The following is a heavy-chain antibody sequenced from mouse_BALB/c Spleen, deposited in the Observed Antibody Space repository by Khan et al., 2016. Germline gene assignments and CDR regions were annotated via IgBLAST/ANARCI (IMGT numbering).Heavy chain of an antibody. CDR1: GYTFTDYN. CDR2: INPNNGGP. Sequence: VRLQQSGPELVKPGASVKIPCKASGYTFTDYNMDWVKQSHGKSLEWIGDINPNNGGPIYNQKFKGKATLTVDKSSSTAYMELRSLTSEDTAVYYCARRGGYYYGSSPWFAYWGQGTLVTVSA. D-gene: IGHD1-1*01. V-gene: IGHV1-18*01. J-gene: IGHJ3*01. CDR3: ARRGGYYYGSSPWFAY.